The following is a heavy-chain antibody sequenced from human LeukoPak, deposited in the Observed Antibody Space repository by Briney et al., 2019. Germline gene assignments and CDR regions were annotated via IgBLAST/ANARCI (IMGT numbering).Heavy chain of an antibody. D-gene: IGHD2-15*01. J-gene: IGHJ3*02. CDR2: IYPGDSDT. CDR3: ARHRALGFYPAGLRDAFDI. Sequence: GESLLISCEGSGYSFTSYWISWVRQMPGKGLEWMGIIYPGDSDTRYSPSFQGQVTISADKSISTAYLQWSSLKASDTAMYYCARHRALGFYPAGLRDAFDIWGQGTMVTVSS. CDR1: GYSFTSYW. V-gene: IGHV5-51*01.